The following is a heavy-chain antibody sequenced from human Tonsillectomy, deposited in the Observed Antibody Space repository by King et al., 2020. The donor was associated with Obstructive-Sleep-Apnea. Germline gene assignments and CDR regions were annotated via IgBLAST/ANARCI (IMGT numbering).Heavy chain of an antibody. V-gene: IGHV3-23*04. J-gene: IGHJ6*02. CDR3: AKDKGTTVTDYYYYYGMDV. CDR2: ISGSGVST. Sequence: VQLVESGGGLVQPGGSLRLSCAASGFTFISYAMSWVRQAPGKGLECGSAISGSGVSTYYADDVKGRFTSSRDNSKNTLYLQMNSLRAEDTAVYYCAKDKGTTVTDYYYYYGMDVWGQGTTVTVSS. D-gene: IGHD4-17*01. CDR1: GFTFISYA.